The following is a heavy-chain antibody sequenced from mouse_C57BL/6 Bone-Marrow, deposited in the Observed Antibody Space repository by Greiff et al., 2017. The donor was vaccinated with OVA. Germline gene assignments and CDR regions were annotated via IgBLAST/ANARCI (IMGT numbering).Heavy chain of an antibody. Sequence: QVQLKEPGPELVKPGASVKLSCKASGYTFTDYYINWVKQRPGQGLEWIGWIYPGSGSTYYNEKFKGKATFTVDKSSSTAYMLLISLTAYDSAVYVCASKTATGTSYAVDYWGQGASVTVSS. D-gene: IGHD4-1*02. CDR2: IYPGSGST. CDR1: GYTFTDYY. CDR3: ASKTATGTSYAVDY. J-gene: IGHJ4*01. V-gene: IGHV1-75*01.